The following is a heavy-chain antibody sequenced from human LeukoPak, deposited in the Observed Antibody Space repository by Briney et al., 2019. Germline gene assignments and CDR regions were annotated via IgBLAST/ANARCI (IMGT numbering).Heavy chain of an antibody. D-gene: IGHD3-9*01. J-gene: IGHJ4*02. CDR1: GFTFSSYG. CDR3: AKDVSRDFDWLHEQGPVDY. CDR2: IRSDGSNK. V-gene: IGHV3-30*02. Sequence: QPGGSLRLSCAASGFTFSSYGMHWVRQAPGTGLEWVAFIRSDGSNKNYADSVKGRFTISRDNSKNTLYLQMNSLRPDDTAVYYCAKDVSRDFDWLHEQGPVDYWGQGTLVTVSS.